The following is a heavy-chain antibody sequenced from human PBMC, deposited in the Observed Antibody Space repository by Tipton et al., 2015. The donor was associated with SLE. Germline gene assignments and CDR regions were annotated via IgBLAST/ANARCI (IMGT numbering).Heavy chain of an antibody. CDR2: LSNDGTNK. CDR3: ARGGINLFSHFDY. Sequence: SLRLSCPASTFSLSTFTMHWVRQAPGKGLEWVAVLSNDGTNKYYADSVKGRFTISRDTSKNTLYLQMTSLRAEDTAVYYCARGGINLFSHFDYWGQGTLVTVSS. V-gene: IGHV3-30*04. CDR1: TFSLSTFT. D-gene: IGHD3-10*01. J-gene: IGHJ4*02.